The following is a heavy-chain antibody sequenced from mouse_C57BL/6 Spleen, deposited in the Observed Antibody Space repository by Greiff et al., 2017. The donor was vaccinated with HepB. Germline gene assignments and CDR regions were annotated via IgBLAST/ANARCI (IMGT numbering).Heavy chain of an antibody. CDR2: ISSGSSTI. CDR1: GFTFSDYG. V-gene: IGHV5-17*01. D-gene: IGHD1-1*01. CDR3: ARHYGSSYWYVDV. J-gene: IGHJ1*03. Sequence: EVQLVESGGGLVKPGGSLKLSCAASGFTFSDYGMHWVRQAPEKGLEWVAYISSGSSTIYYADTVKGRFTISRDNAKNTLFLQMTSLRSEDTAMYYGARHYGSSYWYVDVWGTGTTVTVSS.